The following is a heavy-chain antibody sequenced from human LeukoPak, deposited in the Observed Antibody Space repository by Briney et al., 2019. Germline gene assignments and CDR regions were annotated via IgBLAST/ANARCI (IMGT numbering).Heavy chain of an antibody. D-gene: IGHD6-13*01. CDR3: ARDPSIAAAGKTSDAFDI. V-gene: IGHV3-11*04. CDR1: GFTVSDYY. CDR2: ISSSGSTI. J-gene: IGHJ3*02. Sequence: GGSLRLSCAASGFTVSDYYMSWIRQAPGKGLEWVSYISSSGSTIYYADSVKGRFTISRDNAKNSLYLQMNSLRAEDTAVYYCARDPSIAAAGKTSDAFDIWGQGTMVTVSS.